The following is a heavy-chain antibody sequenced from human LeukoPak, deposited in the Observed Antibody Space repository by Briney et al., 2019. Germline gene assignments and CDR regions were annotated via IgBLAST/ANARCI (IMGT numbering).Heavy chain of an antibody. CDR2: IYSSGNI. Sequence: PGGSLRLSCAAFGFTVTSEYLSWVRQAPGKGLEWLSSIYSSGNIAYTDSVRGRFTISRDTSKNMLYLQMNSLRAEDTAIYYCVMVMGNNFGWKWGQGTLVLVSS. D-gene: IGHD3-10*01. V-gene: IGHV3-53*01. CDR3: VMVMGNNFGWK. J-gene: IGHJ4*02. CDR1: GFTVTSEY.